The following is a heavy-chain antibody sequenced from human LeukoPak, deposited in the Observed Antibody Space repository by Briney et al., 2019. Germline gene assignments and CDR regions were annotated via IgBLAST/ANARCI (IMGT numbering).Heavy chain of an antibody. CDR2: ISYDGSNK. CDR1: GFTFSSYA. J-gene: IGHJ6*03. V-gene: IGHV3-30-3*01. CDR3: VRDPRYYHYMDV. Sequence: PGRSLRLSCAASGFTFSSYAKHWVRQAPGKGLEWVAVISYDGSNKYYADSVKGRFTVSRDNAKNTLYLQMNSLRAEDTAVYYCVRDPRYYHYMDVWGKGTTVTVSS.